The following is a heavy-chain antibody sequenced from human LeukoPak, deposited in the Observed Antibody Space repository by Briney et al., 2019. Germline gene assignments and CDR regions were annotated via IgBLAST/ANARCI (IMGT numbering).Heavy chain of an antibody. V-gene: IGHV3-74*01. Sequence: GGSLRLSCAASGNYWMHWVRQAPGKGLVWVSHINSDGSWTSYADSVKGRFTISKDNAKNTVYLQMNNLRAEDTAVYYCVSFYETYWGQGTLVTVSS. J-gene: IGHJ4*02. CDR3: VSFYETY. CDR2: INSDGSWT. D-gene: IGHD2-2*01. CDR1: GNYW.